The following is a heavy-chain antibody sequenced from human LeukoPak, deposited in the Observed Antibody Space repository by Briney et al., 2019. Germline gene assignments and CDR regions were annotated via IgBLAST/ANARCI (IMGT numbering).Heavy chain of an antibody. V-gene: IGHV3-48*04. CDR1: GFPFIDYS. CDR3: ARDHNYAFDN. D-gene: IGHD1-1*01. Sequence: GGSLRLSCTASGFPFIDYSMNWVRQAPGEGREWISYIGIESGNTNYADSVKGRFTMSADNAKNSLYLQMNSLRVEDTAVYYCARDHNYAFDNWGQGTLVSVSS. CDR2: IGIESGNT. J-gene: IGHJ4*02.